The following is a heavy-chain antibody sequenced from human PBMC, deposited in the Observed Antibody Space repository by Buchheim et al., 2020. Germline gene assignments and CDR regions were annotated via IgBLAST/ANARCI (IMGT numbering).Heavy chain of an antibody. CDR1: GFTFSSYA. V-gene: IGHV3-30*04. CDR3: ARDLFRTYYYESSGPFDY. CDR2: ISYDGSNK. D-gene: IGHD3-22*01. Sequence: QVQLVESGGGVVQPGRSLRLSCAASGFTFSSYAMHWVRQAPGKGLEWVAVISYDGSNKYYADSVKGRFTISRDNSKNTLYPQMNSLRAEDTAVYYCARDLFRTYYYESSGPFDYWGQGTL. J-gene: IGHJ4*02.